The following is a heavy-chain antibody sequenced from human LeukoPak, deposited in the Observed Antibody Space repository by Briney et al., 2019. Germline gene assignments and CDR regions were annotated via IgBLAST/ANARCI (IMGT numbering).Heavy chain of an antibody. CDR1: GGSFSGYY. D-gene: IGHD3-10*01. CDR3: ARRLSYGSGSPYFDY. CDR2: INHSGST. J-gene: IGHJ4*02. Sequence: SETLSLTCAVYGGSFSGYYWSWIRQPPGKGLEWIGEINHSGSTNYNPSLKSRVTISVDTSKNQFSLKLSSVTAADTAVYYCARRLSYGSGSPYFDYWGQGTLVTVSS. V-gene: IGHV4-34*01.